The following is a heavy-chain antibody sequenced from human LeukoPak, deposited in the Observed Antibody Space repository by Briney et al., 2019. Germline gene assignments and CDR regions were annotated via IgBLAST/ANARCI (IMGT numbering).Heavy chain of an antibody. CDR1: GGSFSGYY. CDR3: ARDRGYYDSSGYWNDAFDI. CDR2: INHSGST. V-gene: IGHV4-34*01. D-gene: IGHD3-22*01. J-gene: IGHJ3*02. Sequence: PSETLSLTCAVYGGSFSGYYWSWIRQPPGKGLEWIGEINHSGSTNYNPSLKSRVTISVDTSKNQFSLKLSSVTAADTAVYYCARDRGYYDSSGYWNDAFDIWGQGTMVTVSS.